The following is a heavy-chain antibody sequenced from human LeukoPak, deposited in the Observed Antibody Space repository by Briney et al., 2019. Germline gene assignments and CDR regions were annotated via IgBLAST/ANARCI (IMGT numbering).Heavy chain of an antibody. CDR3: ARPWDCSSTSCYFDY. CDR1: GGSISSYY. V-gene: IGHV4-59*05. CDR2: IYYSGST. D-gene: IGHD2-2*01. J-gene: IGHJ4*02. Sequence: SETLSLTCTVSGGSISSYYWSWIRQPAGKGLEWIGSIYYSGSTYYNPSLKSRVTISVDTSKNQFSLKLSSVTAADTAVYYCARPWDCSSTSCYFDYWGQGTLVTVSS.